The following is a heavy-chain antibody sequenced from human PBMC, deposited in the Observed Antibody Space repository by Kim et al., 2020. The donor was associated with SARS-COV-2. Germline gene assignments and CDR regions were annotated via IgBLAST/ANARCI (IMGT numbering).Heavy chain of an antibody. CDR3: ARQGPPMVRNGVYYYGMDV. V-gene: IGHV4-39*01. J-gene: IGHJ6*02. D-gene: IGHD3-10*01. CDR1: GGSISSSSYY. CDR2: IYYSGST. Sequence: SETLSLTCTVSGGSISSSSYYWGWIRQPPGKGLEWIGSIYYSGSTYYNPSLKSRVTISVDTSKNQFSLKLSSVTAADTAVYYCARQGPPMVRNGVYYYGMDVWGQGTTVTVSS.